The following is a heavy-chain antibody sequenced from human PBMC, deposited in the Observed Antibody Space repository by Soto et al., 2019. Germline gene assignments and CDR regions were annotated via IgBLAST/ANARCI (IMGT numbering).Heavy chain of an antibody. J-gene: IGHJ6*02. Sequence: VKVSCKASGCTFSSYAISWVRQAPGQGLEWMGGIIPIFGTANYAQKFQGRVTITADKSTSTAYMELSSLRSEDTAVYYCARGYISSTSGYYYYGMDVWGQGTTVTVSS. CDR2: IIPIFGTA. CDR3: ARGYISSTSGYYYYGMDV. CDR1: GCTFSSYA. V-gene: IGHV1-69*06. D-gene: IGHD2-2*01.